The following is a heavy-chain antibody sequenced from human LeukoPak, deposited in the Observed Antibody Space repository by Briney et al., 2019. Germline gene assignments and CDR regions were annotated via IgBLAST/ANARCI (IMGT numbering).Heavy chain of an antibody. CDR1: GFTFSSYA. V-gene: IGHV3-30-3*01. CDR3: ARGSIAAAGTAFDY. Sequence: PGGSLRLSCAASGFTFSSYAMHWVRQAPGKGLEWVAVISYDGSNKYYADSVKGRFTISRDNSKNTLYLQMNSLRAEDTAVYYSARGSIAAAGTAFDYWGQGTLVTVSS. CDR2: ISYDGSNK. D-gene: IGHD6-13*01. J-gene: IGHJ4*02.